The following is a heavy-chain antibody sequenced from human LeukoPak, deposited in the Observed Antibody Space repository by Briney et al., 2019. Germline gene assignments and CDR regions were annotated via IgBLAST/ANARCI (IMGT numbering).Heavy chain of an antibody. CDR2: INHSGST. D-gene: IGHD3-22*01. CDR3: ARGRIAKIVVVHSFSYGMDV. J-gene: IGHJ6*02. V-gene: IGHV4-38-2*02. Sequence: PSETLSLTCTVSGYSITSGYNWAWIRQPPGKLLEWIGEINHSGSTNYNPSLKSRVTISVDTSKNQFSLKLSSVTAADTAVYYCARGRIAKIVVVHSFSYGMDVWGQGTTVTVSS. CDR1: GYSITSGYN.